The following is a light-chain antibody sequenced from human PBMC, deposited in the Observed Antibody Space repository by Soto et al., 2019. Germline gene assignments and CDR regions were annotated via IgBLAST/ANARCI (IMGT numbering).Light chain of an antibody. CDR2: DNN. V-gene: IGLV1-51*01. CDR3: GTWDSSLSAGEVV. CDR1: SSNIGNNY. Sequence: QSALTQPPSVSAAPGQKVTISCSGSSSNIGNNYVSWYQQLPGTAPKLLIYDNNKQPSGIPDRFSGSESGTSATLGITGLQTGDEADYYCGTWDSSLSAGEVVFGGGTKLTVL. J-gene: IGLJ2*01.